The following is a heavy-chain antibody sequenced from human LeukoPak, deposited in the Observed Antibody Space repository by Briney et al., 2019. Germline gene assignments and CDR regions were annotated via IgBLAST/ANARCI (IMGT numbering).Heavy chain of an antibody. V-gene: IGHV4-59*01. Sequence: PSETLSLTCTVSGGSISPYYWNWIRQPPGKGLEWIGYIYYSGSTYYNPSLKSRVTISVDTSKNQFSLKLSSVTAADTAVYYCARGMYYYDSSGYWPFDPWGQGTLVTVSS. CDR3: ARGMYYYDSSGYWPFDP. CDR1: GGSISPYY. D-gene: IGHD3-22*01. CDR2: IYYSGST. J-gene: IGHJ5*02.